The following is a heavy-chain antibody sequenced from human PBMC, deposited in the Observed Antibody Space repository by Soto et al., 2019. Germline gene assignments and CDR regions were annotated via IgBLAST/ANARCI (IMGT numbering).Heavy chain of an antibody. Sequence: PSETLSLTCTVSGGSISSGDYYWSWIRQPPGKGLEWIAYIYYSGSTSYNPSLKSRVSISLDTSMNQFSLKLSSVTAADTAVYYCARTYDDSGPNSGGYGFDIWGQGTMVTVSS. J-gene: IGHJ3*02. CDR1: GGSISSGDYY. CDR2: IYYSGST. D-gene: IGHD3-22*01. CDR3: ARTYDDSGPNSGGYGFDI. V-gene: IGHV4-61*08.